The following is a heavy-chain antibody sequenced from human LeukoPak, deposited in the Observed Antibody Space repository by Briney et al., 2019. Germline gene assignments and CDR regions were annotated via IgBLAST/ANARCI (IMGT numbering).Heavy chain of an antibody. CDR1: GGSISCYY. CDR3: ARELLWFGDPAGAFDI. Sequence: PSETLSLTCTVSGGSISCYYWSWIRQPPGKGLEWIGYIYYSGSTNYNPSLKSRVTISVDTSKNQFSLKLSSVTAADTAVYYCARELLWFGDPAGAFDIWGQGTMVTVSS. CDR2: IYYSGST. D-gene: IGHD3-10*01. V-gene: IGHV4-59*01. J-gene: IGHJ3*02.